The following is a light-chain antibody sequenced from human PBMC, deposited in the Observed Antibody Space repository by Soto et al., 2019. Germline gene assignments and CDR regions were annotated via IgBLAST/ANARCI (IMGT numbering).Light chain of an antibody. CDR3: QQRSNWPLT. CDR1: QSVSSY. V-gene: IGKV3-11*01. Sequence: ELVLTQSPATLSLSPGERATLSCRASQSVSSYLAWYQQKPGQAPRLLIYDASNRATGIPARFSGSGSGTDFTLTISSLDPEDFAVYYCQQRSNWPLTFGGGTKVDIK. CDR2: DAS. J-gene: IGKJ4*01.